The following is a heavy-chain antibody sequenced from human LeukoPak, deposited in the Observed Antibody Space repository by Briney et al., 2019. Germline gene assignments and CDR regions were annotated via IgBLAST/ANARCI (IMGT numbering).Heavy chain of an antibody. D-gene: IGHD3-10*01. V-gene: IGHV3-33*01. Sequence: GRSLRLSCAPSGFTFSNYGIHWVRQAPGKGPEWVAVIWYDGSQKYYADSVKGRFTISRDNSKNTLYLQMNSLRAEDTAVYYCARYGSGKNFDYWGQGTLVTVSS. CDR1: GFTFSNYG. J-gene: IGHJ4*02. CDR2: IWYDGSQK. CDR3: ARYGSGKNFDY.